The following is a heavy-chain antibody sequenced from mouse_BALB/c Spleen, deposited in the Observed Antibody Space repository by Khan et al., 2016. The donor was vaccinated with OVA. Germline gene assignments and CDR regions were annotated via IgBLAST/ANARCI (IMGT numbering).Heavy chain of an antibody. D-gene: IGHD2-3*01. CDR1: GFNIKDSY. J-gene: IGHJ2*01. V-gene: IGHV14-1*02. Sequence: VQLKESGTELVRPGASVRLSCTTSGFNIKDSYIHWVKQRPDQGLEWIGWIDPENGNSIYDPKFQGQVSITADNSSKTSYLQLSSLTSEYTAVYYCPNSILLHFDYWGQGTTLIVSS. CDR3: PNSILLHFDY. CDR2: IDPENGNS.